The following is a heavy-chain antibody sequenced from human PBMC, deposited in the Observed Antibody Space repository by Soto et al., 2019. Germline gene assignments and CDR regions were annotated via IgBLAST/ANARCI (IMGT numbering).Heavy chain of an antibody. V-gene: IGHV3-30-3*01. CDR1: GFTFSSYA. CDR2: ISYDGSNK. Sequence: GGSLRLSCAASGFTFSSYAMHWVRQAPGKGLEWVAVISYDGSNKYYADSVKGRFTISRDNSKNTLYLQMNSLRSDDTAVYYCAREGEYSGYRGNFGYYYYMDVWGKGTTVTVSS. CDR3: AREGEYSGYRGNFGYYYYMDV. D-gene: IGHD5-12*01. J-gene: IGHJ6*03.